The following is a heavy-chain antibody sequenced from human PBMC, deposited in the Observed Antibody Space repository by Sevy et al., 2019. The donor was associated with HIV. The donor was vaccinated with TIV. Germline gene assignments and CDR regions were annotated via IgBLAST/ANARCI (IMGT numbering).Heavy chain of an antibody. CDR1: GGSISSSSYY. V-gene: IGHV4-39*01. J-gene: IGHJ4*02. CDR3: AAPTTVVKREVIDY. CDR2: IYYSGST. D-gene: IGHD4-17*01. Sequence: SETLSLTCTVSGGSISSSSYYWGWIRQPPGKGLEWIGSIYYSGSTYYNPSLKSRVTISVDTSKNQFSLKLSSVTAADTAVYYCAAPTTVVKREVIDYWGQGTLVTVSS.